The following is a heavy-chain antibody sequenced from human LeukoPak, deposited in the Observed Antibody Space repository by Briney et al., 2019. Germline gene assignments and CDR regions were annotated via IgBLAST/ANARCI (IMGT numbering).Heavy chain of an antibody. CDR2: ISSSSSYT. D-gene: IGHD5-12*01. Sequence: GGSLRLSCAAPGFTFSDYYMSWIRQAPGKGLEWVSYISSSSSYTNYADSVKGRFTISRDNAKNSLYLQMNSLRAEDTAVYYCAMTGYGGHFDYWGQGTLVTVSS. J-gene: IGHJ4*02. V-gene: IGHV3-11*03. CDR1: GFTFSDYY. CDR3: AMTGYGGHFDY.